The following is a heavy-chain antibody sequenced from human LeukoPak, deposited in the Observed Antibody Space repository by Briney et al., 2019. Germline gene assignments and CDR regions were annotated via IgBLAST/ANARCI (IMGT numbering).Heavy chain of an antibody. CDR2: TKSKTDGGAT. Sequence: KSGGSLRLSCAASGFTFSNAWMSWVRQAPGKGLEWVGRTKSKTDGGATDYAEPVKGRFTISRDDSRATLYLQMSSLKAEDTAVYYCTTERGRASWYEYYFDNWGQGSLVTVAS. D-gene: IGHD6-13*01. V-gene: IGHV3-15*01. J-gene: IGHJ4*02. CDR1: GFTFSNAW. CDR3: TTERGRASWYEYYFDN.